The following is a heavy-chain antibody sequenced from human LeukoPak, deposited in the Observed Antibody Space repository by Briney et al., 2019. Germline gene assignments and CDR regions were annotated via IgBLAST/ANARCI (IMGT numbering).Heavy chain of an antibody. CDR3: ARGGIVGAIDPDTYYYYMDV. Sequence: GASVKVSCKASGYTFTSYDINWGRQATGQGLEWRGWMNPNSGNTGYAQKFQGRVTMTRNTSISTAYMELSSLRSEDTAVYYCARGGIVGAIDPDTYYYYMDVWGKGTTVTVSS. CDR1: GYTFTSYD. CDR2: MNPNSGNT. D-gene: IGHD1-26*01. J-gene: IGHJ6*03. V-gene: IGHV1-8*01.